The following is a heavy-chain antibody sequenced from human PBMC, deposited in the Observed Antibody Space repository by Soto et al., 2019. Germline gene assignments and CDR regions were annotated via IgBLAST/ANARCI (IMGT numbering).Heavy chain of an antibody. CDR2: IYYSGNT. J-gene: IGHJ6*02. V-gene: IGHV4-61*01. CDR1: GGSVGSRSHY. D-gene: IGHD2-21*02. CDR3: ARDFCGGDCSDDYYYYAMDV. Sequence: PSETLSVTCTVSGGSVGSRSHYWSWIRQPPGNGPEWIGYIYYSGNTKYNPSLRSRVTISVDTSKNQFSLKVSSVTAADTAIYYCARDFCGGDCSDDYYYYAMDVWGHGTTVTVSS.